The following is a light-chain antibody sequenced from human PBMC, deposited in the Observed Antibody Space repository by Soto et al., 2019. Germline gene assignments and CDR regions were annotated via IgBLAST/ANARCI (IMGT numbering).Light chain of an antibody. J-gene: IGLJ2*01. CDR1: SSDVGSYNL. CDR3: CSYAGSSTFHVV. V-gene: IGLV2-23*03. CDR2: EGT. Sequence: QSVLTQPASVSGSPGQSITISCTGTSSDVGSYNLVSWYQLHPGKGPKLIIYEGTKRPSGVSNRFSGSKSGNTASLTISGLQAEDEADYYCCSYAGSSTFHVVFGGGTKLTVL.